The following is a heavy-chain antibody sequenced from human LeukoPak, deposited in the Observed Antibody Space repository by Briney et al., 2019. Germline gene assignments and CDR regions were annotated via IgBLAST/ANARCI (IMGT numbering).Heavy chain of an antibody. D-gene: IGHD6-19*01. J-gene: IGHJ4*02. CDR2: FDPEDGET. CDR1: GYTVTELS. V-gene: IGHV1-24*01. Sequence: ASVKLSCKVSGYTVTELSMHWVRQAPGQGLEWRGGFDPEDGETIYAHKFPGRVTMTADTSTATTYIELSSLRADDTDTSYCATTLEGVGWYYFDYWGQGTLVTVSS. CDR3: ATTLEGVGWYYFDY.